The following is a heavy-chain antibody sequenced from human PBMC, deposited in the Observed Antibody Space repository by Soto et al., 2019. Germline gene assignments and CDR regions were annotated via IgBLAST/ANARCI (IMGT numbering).Heavy chain of an antibody. CDR2: TRNKANSYTT. V-gene: IGHV3-72*01. Sequence: EVQLVESGGGLVQPGGSLRLSCAASGFTFSDHYMDWVRQAPGKWLEWVGRTRNKANSYTTEYAASVKGRFTISRDDSKNSLYLQMNSLKTEDTAVYYCARVFGDRDGSNTHWGQGTLVTVSS. CDR3: ARVFGDRDGSNTH. J-gene: IGHJ4*02. CDR1: GFTFSDHY. D-gene: IGHD2-21*01.